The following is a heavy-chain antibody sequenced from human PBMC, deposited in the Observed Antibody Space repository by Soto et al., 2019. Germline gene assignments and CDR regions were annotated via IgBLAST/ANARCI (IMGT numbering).Heavy chain of an antibody. CDR3: AREDADGYNHFDY. J-gene: IGHJ4*02. CDR2: IIPIFGTA. V-gene: IGHV1-69*13. CDR1: GGTFSSYA. Sequence: SVKVSCKASGGTFSSYAISWVRQAPGQGLEWMGGIIPIFGTANYAQKFQGRVTITADESTSTAYMELSSLRSEDTAVYYCAREDADGYNHFDYWGQGTLVTVSS. D-gene: IGHD5-12*01.